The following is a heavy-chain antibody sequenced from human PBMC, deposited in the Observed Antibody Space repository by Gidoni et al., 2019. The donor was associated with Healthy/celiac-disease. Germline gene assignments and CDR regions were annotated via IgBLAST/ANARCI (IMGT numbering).Heavy chain of an antibody. CDR1: GYTFTGYY. V-gene: IGHV1-2*02. D-gene: IGHD6-6*01. CDR3: ARNTGVAARPTLRDYYYGMDV. Sequence: QVQLVQSGAEVKKPGASVKVSCKASGYTFTGYYMHWVRQAPGQGLEWMGWINPNSGGTNYAQKFQGRVTMTRDTSISTAYMELSRLRSDDTAVYYCARNTGVAARPTLRDYYYGMDVWGQGTTVTVSS. J-gene: IGHJ6*02. CDR2: INPNSGGT.